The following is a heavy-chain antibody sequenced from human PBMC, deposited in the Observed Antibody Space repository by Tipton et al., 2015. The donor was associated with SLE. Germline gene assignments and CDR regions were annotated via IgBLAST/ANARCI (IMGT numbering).Heavy chain of an antibody. D-gene: IGHD6-6*01. CDR2: IFNSGTT. CDR1: GGSISSGGYF. J-gene: IGHJ5*02. CDR3: ARGSFSSSSSWFDP. V-gene: IGHV4-30-4*08. Sequence: TLSLTCTVSGGSISSGGYFWGWIRQPPGKGLEWIGYIFNSGTTYYNPSLERRITISVDTSRNHFSLKLNSVTAADTAVYYCARGSFSSSSSWFDPWGQGTLVTVSS.